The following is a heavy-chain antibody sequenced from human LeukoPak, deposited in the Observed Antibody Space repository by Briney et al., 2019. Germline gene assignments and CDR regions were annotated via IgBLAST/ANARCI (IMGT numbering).Heavy chain of an antibody. CDR2: IYYRWST. V-gene: IGHV4-30-4*01. D-gene: IGHD1-1*01. CDR1: GGSISSGDYY. J-gene: IGHJ6*02. Sequence: PPETLSLTCTVSGGSISSGDYYWSWIRQPPGKGLEWIGYIYYRWSTYYNPSLKSRVTISVDTSKNQFSLKLSSVTAADTAVYYCARDHDLPLGGMDVWGQGTTVTVSS. CDR3: ARDHDLPLGGMDV.